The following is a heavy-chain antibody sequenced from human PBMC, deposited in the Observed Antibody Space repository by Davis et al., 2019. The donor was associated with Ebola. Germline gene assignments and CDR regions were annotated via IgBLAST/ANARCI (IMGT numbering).Heavy chain of an antibody. V-gene: IGHV1-8*01. Sequence: AASVKVSCKASGYTFTSYDINWVRQATGQGLEWMGWMNPNSGNTGYAQKFQGRVTMTRNTSISTAYMELSSLRSEDTAVYYCAKAVAGYYYYGMDVWGQGTTVTVSS. D-gene: IGHD6-19*01. CDR1: GYTFTSYD. J-gene: IGHJ6*02. CDR2: MNPNSGNT. CDR3: AKAVAGYYYYGMDV.